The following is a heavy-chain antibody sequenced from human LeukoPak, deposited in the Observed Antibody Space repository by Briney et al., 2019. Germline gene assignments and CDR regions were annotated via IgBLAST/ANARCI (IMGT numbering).Heavy chain of an antibody. D-gene: IGHD3-3*01. CDR3: ARDRAPRITIFGVVITNAYYYYYMDV. CDR2: ISAYNGNT. J-gene: IGHJ6*03. V-gene: IGHV1-18*01. Sequence: ASVKVSCKASGYTFTSYGISWVRQAPGQGLEWMGLISAYNGNTNYAQKLQGRVTMTTDTSTSTAYMELRSLRSDDTAVYYCARDRAPRITIFGVVITNAYYYYYMDVWGKGTTVTVSS. CDR1: GYTFTSYG.